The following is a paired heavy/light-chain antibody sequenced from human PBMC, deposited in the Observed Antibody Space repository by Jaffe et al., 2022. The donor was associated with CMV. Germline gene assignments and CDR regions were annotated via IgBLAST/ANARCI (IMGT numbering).Heavy chain of an antibody. Sequence: QVQLQESGPGLVKPSETLSLTCTVFGGSVSGGSYYWTWIRQPPGKGLEWIGYFYNTGSTDYNPSLKGRVTMSVDTSKNQFSLRVSSVTAADTAVYYCVRPKDRYGALDYWGQGTLVTVSS. V-gene: IGHV4-61*01. CDR3: VRPKDRYGALDY. D-gene: IGHD5-18*01. CDR2: FYNTGST. J-gene: IGHJ4*02. CDR1: GGSVSGGSYY.
Light chain of an antibody. Sequence: DIVMTQSPDSLAVSLGARATINCKSSQSVLYSSSKKNYLAWYQQRPGQPPKLLIYWASTRESGVPDRFSGSGSGTDFTLTISSLQAEDVAVYYCQQYYNTPFTFGPGTKVDIE. CDR2: WAS. CDR3: QQYYNTPFT. V-gene: IGKV4-1*01. J-gene: IGKJ3*01. CDR1: QSVLYSSSKKNY.